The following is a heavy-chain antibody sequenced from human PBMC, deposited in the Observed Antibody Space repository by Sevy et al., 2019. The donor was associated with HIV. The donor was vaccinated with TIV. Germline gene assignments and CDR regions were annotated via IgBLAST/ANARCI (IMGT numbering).Heavy chain of an antibody. D-gene: IGHD2-21*02. CDR2: FSDTSGHI. CDR3: ATRTVVTALYYFDY. Sequence: GGSLRLSCAASGFTFSNCAMTWVRQAPGKGLEWVSSFSDTSGHIYYADSVKGRFTISRDNSKNTLYLQMNSLRAEDTAVYYCATRTVVTALYYFDYWGQGTLVTVSS. V-gene: IGHV3-23*01. CDR1: GFTFSNCA. J-gene: IGHJ4*02.